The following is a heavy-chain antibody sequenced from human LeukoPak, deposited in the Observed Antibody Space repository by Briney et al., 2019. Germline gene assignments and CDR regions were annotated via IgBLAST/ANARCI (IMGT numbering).Heavy chain of an antibody. D-gene: IGHD4-11*01. CDR2: ISFDGSNK. CDR1: GFTFSAYG. Sequence: PGGSLRLSCAASGFTFSAYGMHWVRQAPGKRLEWVAVISFDGSNKYFADSVKGRFTISRDDSKNTLYLQMNSLRPEDTAVYYCARDLNLGTTDSYWGQGTLVTVSS. J-gene: IGHJ4*02. CDR3: ARDLNLGTTDSY. V-gene: IGHV3-30*03.